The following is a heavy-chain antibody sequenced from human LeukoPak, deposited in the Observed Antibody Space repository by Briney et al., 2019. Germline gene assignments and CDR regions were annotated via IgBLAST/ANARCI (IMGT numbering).Heavy chain of an antibody. V-gene: IGHV3-20*04. J-gene: IGHJ4*02. D-gene: IGHD1-26*01. CDR3: ARGEGATIDY. Sequence: GGSLRLSCAASGFTFSSYSMNWVRQAPGKGLEWVSGINWNGGSTGYADSVKGRFTISRDNAKNSLYLQMNSLRAEDTALYYCARGEGATIDYWGQGTLVTVSS. CDR1: GFTFSSYS. CDR2: INWNGGST.